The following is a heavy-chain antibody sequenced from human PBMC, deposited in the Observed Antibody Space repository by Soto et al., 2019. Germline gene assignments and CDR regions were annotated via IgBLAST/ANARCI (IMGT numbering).Heavy chain of an antibody. CDR2: MSTSSTYT. V-gene: IGHV3-11*06. D-gene: IGHD4-17*01. Sequence: PGRSLRLSCASSGFTFSDYYMSLIPQAPWKGLEWVSYMSTSSTYTKYADSEKGRFTISRDNAKTSLYLQMNSMRADETAAYYCARTGTVTTTHWYFDLWGRGALVTVSS. J-gene: IGHJ2*01. CDR3: ARTGTVTTTHWYFDL. CDR1: GFTFSDYY.